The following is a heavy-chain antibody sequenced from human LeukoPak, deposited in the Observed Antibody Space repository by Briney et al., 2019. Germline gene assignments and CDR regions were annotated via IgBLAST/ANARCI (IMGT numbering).Heavy chain of an antibody. J-gene: IGHJ4*02. CDR1: GFSVSSNY. CDR2: IYSGGNT. D-gene: IGHD3-22*01. CDR3: ARDFVHYYDSSGFEYYFDF. V-gene: IGHV3-53*05. Sequence: GGSLRLSCAASGFSVSSNYMSWVRQAPGKGLEWVSVIYSGGNTYYADSVKGRFTISRDNSKNTLYLQMGSLRAEDMAVYYCARDFVHYYDSSGFEYYFDFWGQGTLVTVSS.